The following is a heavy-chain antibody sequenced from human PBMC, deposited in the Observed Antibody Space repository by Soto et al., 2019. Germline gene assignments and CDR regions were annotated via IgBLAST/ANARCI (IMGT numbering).Heavy chain of an antibody. J-gene: IGHJ6*02. CDR1: GGTFSSYA. V-gene: IGHV1-69*01. Sequence: QVQLVQSGAEVKKPGSSVKVSCKASGGTFSSYAISWVRQAPGQGLEWMGGIIPIFGTANYAQKFQGRVTITADESTSTAYMELSSLRSEDTAVYYCARSIAARPSYYYYGMDVWGQGTTVTVSS. D-gene: IGHD6-6*01. CDR2: IIPIFGTA. CDR3: ARSIAARPSYYYYGMDV.